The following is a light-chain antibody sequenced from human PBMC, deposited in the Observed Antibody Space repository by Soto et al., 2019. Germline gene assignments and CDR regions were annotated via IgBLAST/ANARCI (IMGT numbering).Light chain of an antibody. CDR1: RSDVGSFHL. CDR3: CSYAGSSTYV. Sequence: QSVLTQPASVTGSPGQSITISCTRTRSDVGSFHLVSWYQQHPGKVPKLMIYEASKRPSGVSDRFSGSKSGTTASLTISGLQAEDEADYYCCSYAGSSTYVFGTGTKLTVL. J-gene: IGLJ1*01. V-gene: IGLV2-23*01. CDR2: EAS.